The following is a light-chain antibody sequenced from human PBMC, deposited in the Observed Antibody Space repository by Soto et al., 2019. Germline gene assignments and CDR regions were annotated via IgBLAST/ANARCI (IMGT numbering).Light chain of an antibody. CDR1: QSVPGNY. Sequence: IVLTQSPGTLSLTPGERATVSCRASQSVPGNYLAWLQHKPGLAPRLLIYGASNRATDTPARFIGSVSGTDFTLTITRLEPEDFAVYYCHQYTSPPWTLGQGTRVE. V-gene: IGKV3-20*01. CDR2: GAS. CDR3: HQYTSPPWT. J-gene: IGKJ1*01.